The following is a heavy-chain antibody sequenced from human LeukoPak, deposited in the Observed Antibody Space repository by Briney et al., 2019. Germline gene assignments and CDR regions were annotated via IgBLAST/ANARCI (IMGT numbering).Heavy chain of an antibody. Sequence: GGSLRLSCAASGFTFSSYGMHWVRQAPGKGLEWVAFIRYDGSNKYYADSVKGRFTISRDNSKNTLYLQMNSLRAEDTAVYYCAKAGSSRYYRPDDAFDIWGQGTMVTVSS. CDR2: IRYDGSNK. V-gene: IGHV3-30*02. J-gene: IGHJ3*02. CDR1: GFTFSSYG. D-gene: IGHD3-22*01. CDR3: AKAGSSRYYRPDDAFDI.